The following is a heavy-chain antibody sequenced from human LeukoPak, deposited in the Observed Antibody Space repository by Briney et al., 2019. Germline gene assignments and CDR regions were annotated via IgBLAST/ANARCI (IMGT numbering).Heavy chain of an antibody. J-gene: IGHJ4*02. CDR2: ISSSSSII. V-gene: IGHV3-48*01. D-gene: IGHD6-6*01. CDR1: GFTFSSYS. CDR3: ARGRIAARLFDY. Sequence: GGSLRLSCAASGFTFSSYSMNWVRQAPGKGLEWVSYISSSSSIIYYADSVKGRFTISRDNAKNSLYLQMNSLRAEDTAVYYCARGRIAARLFDYWGQGTLVTVSS.